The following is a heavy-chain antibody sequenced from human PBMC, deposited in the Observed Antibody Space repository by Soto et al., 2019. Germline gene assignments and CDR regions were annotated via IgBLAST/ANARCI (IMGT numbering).Heavy chain of an antibody. Sequence: SETLSLTCAVSGGSISSSNWWSWVRQPPGKGLEWIGEIYHSGSTNYNPSLKSRVTISVDKSKNQFSLKLSSVTAADTAVYYCAYSSGDYYYGMDVWGQGTTVTVSS. V-gene: IGHV4-4*02. D-gene: IGHD6-6*01. J-gene: IGHJ6*02. CDR3: AYSSGDYYYGMDV. CDR1: GGSISSSNW. CDR2: IYHSGST.